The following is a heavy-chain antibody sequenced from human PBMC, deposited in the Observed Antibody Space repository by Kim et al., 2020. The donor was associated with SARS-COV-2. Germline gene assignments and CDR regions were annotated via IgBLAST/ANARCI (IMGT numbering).Heavy chain of an antibody. Sequence: VHSQFTISRDHSKNTLYLQMNSLQAEDTAVYYCAKDLGGSGTTYYFDYWGQGTLVTVSS. D-gene: IGHD3-10*01. J-gene: IGHJ4*02. CDR3: AKDLGGSGTTYYFDY. V-gene: IGHV3-23*01.